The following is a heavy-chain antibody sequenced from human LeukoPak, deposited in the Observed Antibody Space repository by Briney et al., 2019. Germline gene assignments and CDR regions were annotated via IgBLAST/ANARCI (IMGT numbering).Heavy chain of an antibody. V-gene: IGHV4-4*07. D-gene: IGHD3-9*01. CDR2: FYSSGGT. Sequence: PSETLSLTCSVSGGSINDYYWNWIRQPAGKGLEWIGRFYSSGGTYYNPSLKSPVSISVDKSKNQFSLKLSSVTAADTAVYYCARGSFDHFDRWGQGTLVTVSS. CDR3: ARGSFDHFDR. CDR1: GGSINDYY. J-gene: IGHJ4*02.